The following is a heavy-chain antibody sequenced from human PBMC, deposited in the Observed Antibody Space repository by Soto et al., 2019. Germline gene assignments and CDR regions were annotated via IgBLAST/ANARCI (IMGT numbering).Heavy chain of an antibody. CDR1: GFSFSTYN. V-gene: IGHV3-21*02. CDR3: VTEDGLVVSNSAFDF. CDR2: INGRSNYK. Sequence: EVQVVDSGGGLVKPGGSLRLSCATSGFSFSTYNMNWVRQAPGKGLEWVSSINGRSNYKYYTDSVKGRFAISRNNPKKSLFLSMDSLRVEDTAVYYCVTEDGLVVSNSAFDFWGQGTLGTVSS. J-gene: IGHJ4*02. D-gene: IGHD1-26*01.